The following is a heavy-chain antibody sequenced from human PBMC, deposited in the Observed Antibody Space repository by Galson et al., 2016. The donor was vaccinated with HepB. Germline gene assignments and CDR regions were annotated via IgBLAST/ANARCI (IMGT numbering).Heavy chain of an antibody. CDR1: GYTFTGHY. V-gene: IGHV1-2*04. J-gene: IGHJ4*01. CDR2: INPKSGAT. D-gene: IGHD1-1*01. Sequence: SVKVSCKASGYTFTGHYIHWLRHAPGQGLEWMGWINPKSGATNCAQNFQGWVNLTRDTSTNTVYMELSSLKSGDTAVYFCAREQEDDTLEDKQFDYWGLGTLVTVSS. CDR3: AREQEDDTLEDKQFDY.